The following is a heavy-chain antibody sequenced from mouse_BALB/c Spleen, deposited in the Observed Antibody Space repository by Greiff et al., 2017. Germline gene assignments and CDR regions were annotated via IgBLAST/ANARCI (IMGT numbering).Heavy chain of an antibody. Sequence: EVQGVESGGGLVKPGGSRKLSCAASGFTFSSFGMHWVRPAPEKGLEWVAYISSGSSTIYYADTVKGRFTISRDNPKNTLFLQMTSLRSEDTAMYYCARSPYYGSSLYAMDYWGQGTSVTVSS. V-gene: IGHV5-17*02. CDR3: ARSPYYGSSLYAMDY. CDR1: GFTFSSFG. J-gene: IGHJ4*01. CDR2: ISSGSSTI. D-gene: IGHD1-1*01.